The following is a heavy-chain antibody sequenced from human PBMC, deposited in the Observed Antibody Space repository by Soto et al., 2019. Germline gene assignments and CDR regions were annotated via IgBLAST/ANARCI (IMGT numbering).Heavy chain of an antibody. J-gene: IGHJ6*02. CDR2: IIPIFGTA. D-gene: IGHD3-16*01. V-gene: IGHV1-69*06. CDR1: GGTFSSYA. CDR3: ARHATFGPNMNYYGMDV. Sequence: SVKVSCKASGGTFSSYAISWVRQAPGQGLEWMGGIIPIFGTANYAQKFQGRVTITADKSTSTAYMELSSLRSEDTAVYYCARHATFGPNMNYYGMDVWGQGTTVTVCS.